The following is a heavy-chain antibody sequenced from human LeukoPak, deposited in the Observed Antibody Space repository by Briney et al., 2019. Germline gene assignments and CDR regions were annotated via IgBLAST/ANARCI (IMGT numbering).Heavy chain of an antibody. Sequence: QPGGSLRLSCAASGFSFNSYWMHWVRQAPGSGLVWVSRISSDGSSTSFADSVKGRFTISRDNAKNTLYLQMNSLSAEDTAVYYCTRGREGNYGLFDSWGQGTLVTVSS. CDR2: ISSDGSST. CDR3: TRGREGNYGLFDS. D-gene: IGHD3-10*01. V-gene: IGHV3-74*01. CDR1: GFSFNSYW. J-gene: IGHJ4*02.